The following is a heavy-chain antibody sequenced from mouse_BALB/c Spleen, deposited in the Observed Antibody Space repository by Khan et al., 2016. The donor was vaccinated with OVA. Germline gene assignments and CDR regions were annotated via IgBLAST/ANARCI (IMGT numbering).Heavy chain of an antibody. J-gene: IGHJ3*01. CDR3: ARNYDYDEGLAY. D-gene: IGHD2-4*01. CDR2: IWRGGST. Sequence: VQLQESGPGLVQPSQSLSITCTVSGFSLTTYGVHWVRQSPGKGLEWLGVIWRGGSTDYNAAFISRLSISKDRSKSQVFFKMNSLQVNDTAIYYCARNYDYDEGLAYWGQGTLVTVSA. CDR1: GFSLTTYG. V-gene: IGHV2-2*02.